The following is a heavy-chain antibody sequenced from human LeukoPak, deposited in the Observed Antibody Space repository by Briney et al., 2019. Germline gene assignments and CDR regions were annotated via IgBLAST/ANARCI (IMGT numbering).Heavy chain of an antibody. CDR2: FIPILGIA. J-gene: IGHJ6*02. Sequence: GASVKVSCTASGGTFSSYAISWVRQAPGQGLEWMGRFIPILGIANYAQKFQGRVTITADKSTSTAYMELSSLRSEDTAVYYCAREVYCSSTSCSFRMDVWGQGTTVTVSS. CDR1: GGTFSSYA. V-gene: IGHV1-69*04. CDR3: AREVYCSSTSCSFRMDV. D-gene: IGHD2-2*01.